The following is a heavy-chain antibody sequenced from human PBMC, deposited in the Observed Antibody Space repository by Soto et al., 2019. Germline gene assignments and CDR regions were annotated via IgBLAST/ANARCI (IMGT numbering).Heavy chain of an antibody. D-gene: IGHD2-15*01. CDR2: ISGSGGST. CDR1: GFTFSSYA. Sequence: GGSLRLSCAASGFTFSSYAMSWVRQAPGKGLEWVSAISGSGGSTYYADSVKGRFTISRDNSKNTLYLQMNSLRAEDTAVYYCAKDPGLYCSGGSCYSYYYYYMDVWGKGTTVTVSS. V-gene: IGHV3-23*01. CDR3: AKDPGLYCSGGSCYSYYYYYMDV. J-gene: IGHJ6*03.